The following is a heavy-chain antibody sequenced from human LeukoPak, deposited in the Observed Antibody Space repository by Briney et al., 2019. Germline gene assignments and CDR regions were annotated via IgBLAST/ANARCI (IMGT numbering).Heavy chain of an antibody. J-gene: IGHJ3*02. CDR2: IKYDEIEK. CDR1: GFDFGSYW. V-gene: IGHV3-7*03. Sequence: GGSLRLSCAASGFDFGSYWMSWVRQTPGKGLEWVANIKYDEIEKYYVDSVKGRFTISRDNAKKSLYLEMNSLRAEDKAVYYCARDTARWTGAFDIWGQGTMVTVSS. CDR3: ARDTARWTGAFDI. D-gene: IGHD5-24*01.